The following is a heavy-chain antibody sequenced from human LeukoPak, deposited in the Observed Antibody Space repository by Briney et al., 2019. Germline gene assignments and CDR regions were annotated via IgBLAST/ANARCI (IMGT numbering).Heavy chain of an antibody. J-gene: IGHJ4*02. CDR1: GYTFTGYY. V-gene: IGHV1-2*02. CDR3: ARDVGEYCSSTNCYASHY. D-gene: IGHD2-2*01. Sequence: ASVKVSRKASGYTFTGYYMHWVRQAPGQGLEWMGWINPHSGGTNYAQKFQGGVTMTRDTSITTAYMELSSLRSDDTAVYYCARDVGEYCSSTNCYASHYWGQGTLVTVSS. CDR2: INPHSGGT.